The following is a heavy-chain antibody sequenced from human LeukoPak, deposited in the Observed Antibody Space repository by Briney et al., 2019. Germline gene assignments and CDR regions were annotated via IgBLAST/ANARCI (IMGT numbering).Heavy chain of an antibody. CDR2: ISGSGGTT. D-gene: IGHD1-14*01. J-gene: IGHJ4*02. CDR3: AKGHNRNDY. CDR1: GFTFSGYA. V-gene: IGHV3-23*01. Sequence: GGSLRLSCAASGFTFSGYAMSWVRQAPGKGLEWVSGISGSGGTTYYVDSVKGRFTISRDNSKNTLYLQMNSLRAEDTALYYCAKGHNRNDYWGQGTLVTVSS.